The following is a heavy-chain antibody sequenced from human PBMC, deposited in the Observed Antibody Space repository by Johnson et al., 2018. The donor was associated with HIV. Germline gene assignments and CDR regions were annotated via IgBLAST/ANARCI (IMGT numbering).Heavy chain of an antibody. J-gene: IGHJ3*02. CDR1: GFTFSSYG. CDR3: TTDLVTPHAFDI. V-gene: IGHV3-NL1*01. Sequence: QVQLVESGGGVVQPGGSLRLSCAASGFTFSSYGMHWVRQAPGKGLEWVSGISWNSGSIDYADSVKGRFTISRDNSKNTLYLQMNSLKTEDTAVYYCTTDLVTPHAFDIWGQGTMVTVSS. D-gene: IGHD4-23*01. CDR2: ISWNSGSI.